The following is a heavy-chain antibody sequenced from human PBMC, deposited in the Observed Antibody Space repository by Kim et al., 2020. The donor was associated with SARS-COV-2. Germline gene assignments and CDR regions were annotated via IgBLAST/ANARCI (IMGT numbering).Heavy chain of an antibody. J-gene: IGHJ4*02. CDR3: ARDRGGSS. V-gene: IGHV3-7*05. Sequence: GGSLRLSCAASGFTFSSLWMTWVRQAPGKGLEWVANIKQDGSEKYYVDSVKGRFTISRDNTKKSLYLQMNSLRDEDTAVYYCARDRGGSSWGQGTLVTVSS. CDR2: IKQDGSEK. D-gene: IGHD6-13*01. CDR1: GFTFSSLW.